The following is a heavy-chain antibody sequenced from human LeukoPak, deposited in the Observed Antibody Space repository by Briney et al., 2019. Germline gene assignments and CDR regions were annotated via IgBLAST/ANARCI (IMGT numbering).Heavy chain of an antibody. V-gene: IGHV6-1*01. CDR1: GDSVSSNSAA. Sequence: SQTLSLTCAISGDSVSSNSAAWNWIRQSPSRGLEWLGRTYYRSKWYNDYAVAVKSRITINPDTSKNQFSLQLNSVTPEDTAVYYCAREEYCSGGSCYGVKDWFDPWGQGTLVTVSS. CDR2: TYYRSKWYN. CDR3: AREEYCSGGSCYGVKDWFDP. J-gene: IGHJ5*02. D-gene: IGHD2-15*01.